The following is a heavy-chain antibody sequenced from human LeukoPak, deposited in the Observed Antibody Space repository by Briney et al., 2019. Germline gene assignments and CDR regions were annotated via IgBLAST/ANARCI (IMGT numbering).Heavy chain of an antibody. D-gene: IGHD2-21*01. CDR3: ARNSPSGWFDP. V-gene: IGHV4-34*01. CDR2: INHSGST. J-gene: IGHJ5*02. CDR1: GGSFSGYY. Sequence: SETLSLTCAVYGGSFSGYYWTWIRQPPGKGLEWIGEINHSGSTTYNPSLKSRVTVSVDTSKNQFSLKLSSVTAADTAVYYCARNSPSGWFDPWGQGTLVTVSS.